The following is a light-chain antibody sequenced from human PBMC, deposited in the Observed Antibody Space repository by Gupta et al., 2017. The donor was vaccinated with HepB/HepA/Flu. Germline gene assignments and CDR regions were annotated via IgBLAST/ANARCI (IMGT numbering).Light chain of an antibody. Sequence: QSVVTQPPSASGTPGQKITISCSGSTSNIGSNHVHWYQHLPGAAPKLLIYRSNQRPSRIPARFSGSRSGTSASLAISGLQSDDETDYVCAVWDDSLSGVVFGGRTK. CDR2: RSN. V-gene: IGLV1-47*01. J-gene: IGLJ2*01. CDR1: TSNIGSNH. CDR3: AVWDDSLSGVV.